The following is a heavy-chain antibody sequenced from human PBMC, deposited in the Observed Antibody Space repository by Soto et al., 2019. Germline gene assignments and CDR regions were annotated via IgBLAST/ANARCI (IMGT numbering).Heavy chain of an antibody. J-gene: IGHJ4*02. Sequence: QVQLVQSGTEVKKPGSSVKVSCKASGGTFSNYPINWVRQAPGQGLAWMGSIFPLTDIPDYAQNFQARLTISADKSTSTAYRELSSLTSDDTAMYFCARGPLVVLNYFESWGQGTLVTVSS. CDR3: ARGPLVVLNYFES. CDR1: GGTFSNYP. V-gene: IGHV1-69*02. CDR2: IFPLTDIP.